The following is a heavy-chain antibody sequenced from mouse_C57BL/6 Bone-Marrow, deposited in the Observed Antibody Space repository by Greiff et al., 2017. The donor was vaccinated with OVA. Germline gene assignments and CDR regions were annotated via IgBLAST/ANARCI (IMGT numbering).Heavy chain of an antibody. CDR2: ISNLAYSI. CDR1: GFTFSDYG. V-gene: IGHV5-15*01. J-gene: IGHJ4*01. CDR3: ARRGITTVVATGAMDY. D-gene: IGHD1-1*01. Sequence: EVQRVESGGGLVQPGGSLKLSCAASGFTFSDYGMAWVRQAPRKGPEWVAFISNLAYSIYYADTVTGRFTISRENAKNTLYLEMSSLRSEDTAMYYCARRGITTVVATGAMDYWGQGTSVTVSS.